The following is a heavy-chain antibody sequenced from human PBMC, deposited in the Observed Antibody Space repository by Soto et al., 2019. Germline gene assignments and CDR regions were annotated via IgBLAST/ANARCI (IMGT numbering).Heavy chain of an antibody. V-gene: IGHV3-23*01. CDR3: AKGRGGSGSLAPRVDF. D-gene: IGHD3-10*01. CDR2: ISGGGDTT. CDR1: GFTFNNYA. J-gene: IGHJ4*02. Sequence: GASLRLSCAASGFTFNNYAMTWVRQAPGKGLEWVSAISGGGDTTSYADSVKGRFTVSRDGSKNTLYLQMSSLRAEDTALYYCAKGRGGSGSLAPRVDFWGQGTLVTVSS.